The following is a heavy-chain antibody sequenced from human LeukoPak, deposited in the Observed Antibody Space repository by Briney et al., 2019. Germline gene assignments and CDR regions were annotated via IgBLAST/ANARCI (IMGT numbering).Heavy chain of an antibody. CDR1: GGSFSGYY. J-gene: IGHJ4*02. CDR3: ASGGWYRGY. Sequence: SETLSLTCAVYGGSFSGYYWTWIRQTPGKGLEWIGEINHRGSTNYNPSLESRVAISVDTSKNHFSLDLTSVTAADTAVYYCASGGWYRGYWGQGTLVTVSS. CDR2: INHRGST. V-gene: IGHV4-34*01. D-gene: IGHD2-15*01.